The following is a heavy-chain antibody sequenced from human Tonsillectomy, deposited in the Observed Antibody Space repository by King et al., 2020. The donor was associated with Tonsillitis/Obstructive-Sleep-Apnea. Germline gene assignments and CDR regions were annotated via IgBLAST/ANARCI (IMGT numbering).Heavy chain of an antibody. CDR3: AKGVPSHMKLFTSYYYCMDV. Sequence: VQLVESGGGLVQPGGSLRLSCAASEFNFSSYAMSWVRQAPGKGLEWVSAISDSGDSTYYADSVKGRFTISRDNSKNTVYLQMNSLRAEDTAVYYCAKGVPSHMKLFTSYYYCMDVWGKGTTVTVSS. V-gene: IGHV3-23*04. D-gene: IGHD2-21*01. CDR2: ISDSGDST. CDR1: EFNFSSYA. J-gene: IGHJ6*03.